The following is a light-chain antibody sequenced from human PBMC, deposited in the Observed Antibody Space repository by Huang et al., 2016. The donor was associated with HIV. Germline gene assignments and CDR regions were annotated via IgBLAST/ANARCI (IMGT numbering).Light chain of an antibody. CDR1: HDITNY. CDR3: QQYDNLPLT. V-gene: IGKV1-33*01. Sequence: IQMTQSPSSLSASVGDRVDITCQASHDITNYLNWYHQKPGGAPELLIYDASHLETGVPSRFNGSGSGKDFTFTITRLQPEDIATYYCQQYDNLPLTFGGGTKVEI. J-gene: IGKJ4*01. CDR2: DAS.